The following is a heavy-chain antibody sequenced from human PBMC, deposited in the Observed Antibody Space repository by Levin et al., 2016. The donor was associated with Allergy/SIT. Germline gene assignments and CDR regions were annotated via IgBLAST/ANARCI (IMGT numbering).Heavy chain of an antibody. CDR3: ARDFWSGL. V-gene: IGHV4-39*07. CDR2: IYYSGST. CDR1: GGSISSSSYY. Sequence: SETLSLTCTVSGGSISSSSYYWGWIRQPPGKGLEWIGSIYYSGSTYYNPSLKSRVTISVDTSKNQFSLKLSSVTAADTAVYYCARDFWSGLWGQGTLVTVSS. D-gene: IGHD3-3*01. J-gene: IGHJ4*02.